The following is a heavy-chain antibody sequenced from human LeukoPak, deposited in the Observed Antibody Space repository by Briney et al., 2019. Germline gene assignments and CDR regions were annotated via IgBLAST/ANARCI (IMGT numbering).Heavy chain of an antibody. J-gene: IGHJ4*02. CDR3: ARAHVDTDWPFDY. CDR2: ISYDGSNK. CDR1: GFTFSSYA. V-gene: IGHV3-30-3*01. D-gene: IGHD5-18*01. Sequence: GGSLRLSCAASGFTFSSYAMHWVRQAPGKGLEWVAVISYDGSNKYYADSVGGRFTISRDNSKNTLYLQMNSLRAEDTAVYYCARAHVDTDWPFDYWGQGTLVTVSS.